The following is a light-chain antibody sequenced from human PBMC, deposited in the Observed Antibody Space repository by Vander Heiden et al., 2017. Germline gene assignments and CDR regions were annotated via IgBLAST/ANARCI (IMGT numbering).Light chain of an antibody. CDR1: QSVGSY. CDR3: HQRSSWPLT. Sequence: EIVLTQSPATLSLSPGERATLSCRASQSVGSYLAWYQQKPGQAPRLLIYAASNRATGIPARFSGSGSGTDFTLTISSLEPEDFALYYCHQRSSWPLTFGGGTKVDIK. V-gene: IGKV3-11*01. CDR2: AAS. J-gene: IGKJ4*01.